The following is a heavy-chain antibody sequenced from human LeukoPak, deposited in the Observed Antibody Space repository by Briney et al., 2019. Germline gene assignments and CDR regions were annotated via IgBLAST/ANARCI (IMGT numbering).Heavy chain of an antibody. D-gene: IGHD6-13*01. CDR3: ARVKLDYYYYGMDV. J-gene: IGHJ6*02. CDR1: GGSLSSYY. CDR2: IYYSGST. V-gene: IGHV4-59*01. Sequence: SETLSLTCTVSGGSLSSYYWSWIRQPPGKGLEWIGYIYYSGSTNYNPSLKSRVTISVDTSKNQFSLKLSSVTAADTAVYYCARVKLDYYYYGMDVWGQGTTVTVSS.